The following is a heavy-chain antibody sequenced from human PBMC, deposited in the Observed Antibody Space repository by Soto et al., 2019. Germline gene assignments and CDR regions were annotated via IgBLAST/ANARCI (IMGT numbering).Heavy chain of an antibody. Sequence: GGSLRLSCAASGFTFSSYWMSWVRQAPGKGLEWVANIKQDGSEKYYVDSVKGRFTISRDNAKNSLYLQMNSLRAEDTAVYYCARGALGQWLIYYYYYGMDVWGQGTTVTVSS. CDR1: GFTFSSYW. CDR3: ARGALGQWLIYYYYYGMDV. J-gene: IGHJ6*02. CDR2: IKQDGSEK. V-gene: IGHV3-7*03. D-gene: IGHD6-19*01.